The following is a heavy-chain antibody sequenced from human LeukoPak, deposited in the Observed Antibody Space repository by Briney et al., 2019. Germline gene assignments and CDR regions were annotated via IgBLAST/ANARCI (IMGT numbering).Heavy chain of an antibody. CDR2: INHSGST. Sequence: SETLSLTCAVYGGSFSGYYWSWIRQPPGKGLEWIGEINHSGSTNYNPSLKSRVTISVDTSKNQFSLKLSSVTAADTAVYYCARHRASGYGSYYFDYWGQGTLVTVSS. V-gene: IGHV4-34*01. D-gene: IGHD5-12*01. CDR3: ARHRASGYGSYYFDY. J-gene: IGHJ4*02. CDR1: GGSFSGYY.